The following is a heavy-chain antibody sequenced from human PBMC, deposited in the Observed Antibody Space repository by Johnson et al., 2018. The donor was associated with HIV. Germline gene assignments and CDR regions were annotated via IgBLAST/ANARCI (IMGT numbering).Heavy chain of an antibody. Sequence: QMQLVESGGGVVQPGGSLRLSCAASGFTFSSYGMHWVRQAPGKGLEWVALIRYDGSNKYYVDSVKGRFTISRDNSKNTLYLQMNSLRAEDTAMYYCAKEKDYGAFDIWGQGTMVTVSS. J-gene: IGHJ3*02. CDR2: IRYDGSNK. V-gene: IGHV3-30*02. CDR1: GFTFSSYG. CDR3: AKEKDYGAFDI. D-gene: IGHD3-16*01.